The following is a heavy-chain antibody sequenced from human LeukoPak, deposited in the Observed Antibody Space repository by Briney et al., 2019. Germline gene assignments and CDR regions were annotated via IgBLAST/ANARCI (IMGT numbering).Heavy chain of an antibody. CDR1: GGSISSYY. D-gene: IGHD3-3*01. CDR3: ARVGDLRSGYYTAWFDP. J-gene: IGHJ5*02. V-gene: IGHV4-59*01. Sequence: SETLSLTCTVSGGSISSYYWSWIRQPPGKGLEWIGYIYYSGSTNYNPSLKSRVTMSVGTSKSQFSLKLSSVTAADTAVYYCARVGDLRSGYYTAWFDPWGQGTLVTVSS. CDR2: IYYSGST.